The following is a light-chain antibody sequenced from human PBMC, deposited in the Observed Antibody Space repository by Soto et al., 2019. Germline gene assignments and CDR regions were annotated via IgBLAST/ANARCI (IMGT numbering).Light chain of an antibody. CDR1: TGAVTSGHY. Sequence: QAVVTQEPSLTVSPGETVTLTCGSSTGAVTSGHYSYWFQQKPGQAPRTLIYHTRNKHSWTPARFSGSLFGGKAALTLSGAQPEDEAEYYCLLFYSGPGVFGGGTKVTVL. J-gene: IGLJ2*01. CDR2: HTR. CDR3: LLFYSGPGV. V-gene: IGLV7-46*01.